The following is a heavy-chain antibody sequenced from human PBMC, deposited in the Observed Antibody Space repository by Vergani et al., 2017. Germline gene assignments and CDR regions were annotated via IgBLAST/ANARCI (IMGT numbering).Heavy chain of an antibody. CDR2: ISWNSGAV. V-gene: IGHV3-9*01. D-gene: IGHD5-12*01. CDR1: GFNFWKFG. CDR3: TKGSVYYHDSAGHGYDPYTGFDL. J-gene: IGHJ3*01. Sequence: EVQLLESGGGLVQPGGSLRLSCAASGFNFWKFGMHWVRQGPGKGLEWVSGISWNSGAVDYADSVRGRFTISRDNAKNSLFLEMNSLRFEDTAVYFCTKGSVYYHDSAGHGYDPYTGFDLWGQGTLVTVSS.